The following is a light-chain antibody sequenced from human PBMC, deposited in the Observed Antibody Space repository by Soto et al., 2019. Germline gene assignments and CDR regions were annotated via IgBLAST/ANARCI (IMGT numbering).Light chain of an antibody. CDR2: GTS. Sequence: EIVMTQSPATLSVSPGERATLSCRASQSVGSNLAWYHQKPGQAPRLLIYGTSTRATAIPARFSGSGSGTEFTLTISGLQSEDFAVYYCQQYNYWPRTFGPGTKVEIK. CDR1: QSVGSN. J-gene: IGKJ1*01. CDR3: QQYNYWPRT. V-gene: IGKV3-15*01.